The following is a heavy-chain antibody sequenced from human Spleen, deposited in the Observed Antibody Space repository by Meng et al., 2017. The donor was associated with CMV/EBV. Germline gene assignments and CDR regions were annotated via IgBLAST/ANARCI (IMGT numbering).Heavy chain of an antibody. CDR1: GGSISSYY. D-gene: IGHD2-21*01. J-gene: IGHJ6*02. CDR3: ARAMWSKYYYYYGMDV. CDR2: IYYSGST. Sequence: SETLSLTCTVSGGSISSYYWSWIRQPPGKGLEWIGYIYYSGSTNYNPSLKSRVTISVDTSKNQFSLKLNSVTAADTAVYYCARAMWSKYYYYYGMDVWGQGTTVTVSS. V-gene: IGHV4-59*08.